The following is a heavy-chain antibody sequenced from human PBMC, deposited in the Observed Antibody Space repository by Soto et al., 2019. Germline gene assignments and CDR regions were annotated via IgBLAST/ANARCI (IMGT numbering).Heavy chain of an antibody. Sequence: SLRLSCAASGFTFSSYSMNWVRQAPGKGLECVSSISSSSSYIYYADSVKCRFTISRDNAKNSLYLQMNSLRAEDTAVYYCARDPGPGTHWGQGTLVTVSS. CDR1: GFTFSSYS. CDR3: ARDPGPGTH. J-gene: IGHJ4*02. CDR2: ISSSSSYI. V-gene: IGHV3-21*01.